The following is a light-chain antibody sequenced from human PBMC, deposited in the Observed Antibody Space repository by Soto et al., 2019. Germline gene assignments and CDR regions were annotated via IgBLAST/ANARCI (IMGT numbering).Light chain of an antibody. CDR1: ESVSSR. V-gene: IGKV3-15*01. Sequence: EIVMTQSPATLSVSPGERATLSCRAGESVSSRLAWYQQKPGQAPRLLIYGASIRATGIPARFSGSGSGTEFTLTISSLQSEDVAVYYCQQYYNIPLTFGGGTKVEIK. J-gene: IGKJ4*01. CDR3: QQYYNIPLT. CDR2: GAS.